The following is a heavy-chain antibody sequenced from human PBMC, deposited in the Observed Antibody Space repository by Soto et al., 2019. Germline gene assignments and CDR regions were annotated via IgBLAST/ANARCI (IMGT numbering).Heavy chain of an antibody. CDR2: ISAYNGNT. Sequence: EASVKVSCKASGYTFTSYGISWVRQAPGQGLEWMGWISAYNGNTNYAQKLQGRVTMTTDTSTSTAYMELRSLRSDDTAVYYCARGLLWFGESHPVDYWGQGTLVTVSS. CDR1: GYTFTSYG. V-gene: IGHV1-18*01. J-gene: IGHJ4*02. CDR3: ARGLLWFGESHPVDY. D-gene: IGHD3-10*01.